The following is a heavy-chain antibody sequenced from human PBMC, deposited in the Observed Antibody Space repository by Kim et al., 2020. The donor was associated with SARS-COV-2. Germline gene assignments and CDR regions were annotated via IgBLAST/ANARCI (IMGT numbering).Heavy chain of an antibody. CDR2: LFSDSRT. CDR3: ARHDWFDP. CDR1: GFTVSADH. V-gene: IGHV3-53*01. J-gene: IGHJ5*02. Sequence: GGSLRLSCAASGFTVSADHMSWVRQAPGKGLEWVSLLFSDSRTFYADSVKGRFTISRDDSRKTLYLEMNSLRPEDTAAYYCARHDWFDPWGHGTQVTVSS.